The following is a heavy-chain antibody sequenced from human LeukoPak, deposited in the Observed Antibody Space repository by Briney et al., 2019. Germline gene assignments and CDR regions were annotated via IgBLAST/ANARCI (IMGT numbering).Heavy chain of an antibody. D-gene: IGHD3-22*01. V-gene: IGHV3-21*01. CDR3: ARGGSYYDSSGYFGVGSFDY. J-gene: IGHJ4*02. CDR1: GFTFSSYS. Sequence: PGGSLRLSCAASGFTFSSYSMNWVRQAPGKGLEWVSSISSSSSYIYYADSVKGRFTISRDNAKNSLYLQMNSLRAEDTAVYYCARGGSYYDSSGYFGVGSFDYWGQGTLVTVSS. CDR2: ISSSSSYI.